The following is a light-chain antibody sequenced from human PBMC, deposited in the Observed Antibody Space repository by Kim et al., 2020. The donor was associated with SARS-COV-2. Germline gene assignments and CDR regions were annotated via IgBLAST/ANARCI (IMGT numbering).Light chain of an antibody. Sequence: GQRVTISCSGSSSNIGSNYVYWYQQLPGTAPKRLIYRNNQRPSGVPDRFSGSKSGTSASLAIGGLRSEDEADYYCAAWDDSLSGWVFGGGTQLTVL. V-gene: IGLV1-47*01. J-gene: IGLJ3*02. CDR3: AAWDDSLSGWV. CDR2: RNN. CDR1: SSNIGSNY.